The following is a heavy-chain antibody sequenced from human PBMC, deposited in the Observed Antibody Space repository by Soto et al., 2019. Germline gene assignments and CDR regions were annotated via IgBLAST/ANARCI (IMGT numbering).Heavy chain of an antibody. CDR2: IIANYEAA. CDR1: GGSFNNYV. CDR3: ARYWNAGTLYGAFDT. D-gene: IGHD4-17*01. Sequence: QVQLVQSGAEVRKPGSSVKVSCEASGGSFNNYVISWLRQAPGQGLEWMGGIIANYEAANYAQKSRGRLTITADKATNTAYMELNSLRPQDTATYYCARYWNAGTLYGAFDTWGQGTTVIVS. V-gene: IGHV1-69*06. J-gene: IGHJ3*02.